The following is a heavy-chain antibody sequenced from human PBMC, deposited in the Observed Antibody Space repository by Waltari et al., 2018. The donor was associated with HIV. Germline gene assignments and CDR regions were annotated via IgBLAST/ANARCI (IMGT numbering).Heavy chain of an antibody. Sequence: QVQLVESGGGVVQPGRSLRLSCAASGFTFSSYAMHWVRQAPGKGLEWVAVKSYDGSNKYSADSVKGRFTISRDNSKNTLYLQMNSLRAEDTAVYYCARGDSRYDSSGYYIVWGQGTLVTVSS. CDR2: KSYDGSNK. D-gene: IGHD3-22*01. CDR1: GFTFSSYA. J-gene: IGHJ4*02. V-gene: IGHV3-30-3*01. CDR3: ARGDSRYDSSGYYIV.